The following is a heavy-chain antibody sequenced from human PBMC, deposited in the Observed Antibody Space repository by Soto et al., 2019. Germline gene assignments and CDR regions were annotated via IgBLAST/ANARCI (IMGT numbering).Heavy chain of an antibody. D-gene: IGHD1-26*01. CDR1: GFTFSTYG. CDR3: GRDRLSGSIPNGYYYYGLDV. J-gene: IGHJ6*02. CDR2: IWYDGRKQ. Sequence: QVQLVESGGGVVQPGGSLRLSCEASGFTFSTYGMNWVRQAPGKGLEWVAVIWYDGRKQSYADSVRGRLTISRDNSKNTLYLQMNSLRVEDTAVYYCGRDRLSGSIPNGYYYYGLDVWGQGTTVSVSS. V-gene: IGHV3-33*01.